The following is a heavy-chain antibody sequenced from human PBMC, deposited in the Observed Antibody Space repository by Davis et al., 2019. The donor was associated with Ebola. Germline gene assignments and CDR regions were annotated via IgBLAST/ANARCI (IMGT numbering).Heavy chain of an antibody. CDR1: GGTFTNYA. D-gene: IGHD1-26*01. V-gene: IGHV1-69*04. CDR2: IIPILGIA. J-gene: IGHJ4*02. CDR3: ANSVGANDY. Sequence: SVKVSCKTSGGTFTNYAVNWVRHAPGQGLEWMGRIIPILGIANYAQKFQGRVTITADKSTSTAYMELSSLRSEDTAVYYCANSVGANDYWGQGTLVTVSS.